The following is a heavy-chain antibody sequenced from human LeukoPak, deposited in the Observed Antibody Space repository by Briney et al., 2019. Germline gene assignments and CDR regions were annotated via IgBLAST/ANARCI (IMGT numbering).Heavy chain of an antibody. CDR1: VYSVSSNSAA. CDR3: ARGTAMVTSYDY. V-gene: IGHV6-1*01. D-gene: IGHD5-18*01. J-gene: IGHJ4*02. Sequence: SQTLSLTCAIAVYSVSSNSAAWNWIRQSPSRGLEWLGRTYYRSKWYNDYAVSVKSRITINPDTSKNQFSLQLNSVTPEDTAVYYCARGTAMVTSYDYWGQGTLVAVSS. CDR2: TYYRSKWYN.